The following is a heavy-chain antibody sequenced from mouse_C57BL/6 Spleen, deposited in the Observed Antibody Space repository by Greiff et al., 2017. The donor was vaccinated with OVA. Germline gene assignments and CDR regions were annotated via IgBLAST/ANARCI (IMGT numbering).Heavy chain of an antibody. J-gene: IGHJ2*01. D-gene: IGHD1-1*01. CDR1: GYTFTSYW. CDR2: IDPNSGGT. CDR3: ARTITTVVENFDY. Sequence: QVQLQQPGAELVKPGASVKLSCKASGYTFTSYWMHWVKQRPGRGLEWIGRIDPNSGGTKYNEKFKSKANLTADKPSSTAYMQLSSLTSEDSAVDYCARTITTVVENFDYWGTGTTLTVSS. V-gene: IGHV1-72*01.